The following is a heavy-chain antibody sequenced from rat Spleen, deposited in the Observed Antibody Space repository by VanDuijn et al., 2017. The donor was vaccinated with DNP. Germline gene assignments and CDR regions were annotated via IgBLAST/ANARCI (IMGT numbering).Heavy chain of an antibody. V-gene: IGHV5-34*01. Sequence: EVQLVESGGGLVQPGRSLKLSCLASGFTFSNYGMNWIRQAPGKGLEWVASSGSSSSYIYYADTVKGRFTISRENAKNTLFLQMTSLRSEDTALYYCARHGYYDGYYYFDYWGQGVMVTVSS. D-gene: IGHD1-12*03. CDR2: SGSSSSYI. CDR3: ARHGYYDGYYYFDY. CDR1: GFTFSNYG. J-gene: IGHJ2*01.